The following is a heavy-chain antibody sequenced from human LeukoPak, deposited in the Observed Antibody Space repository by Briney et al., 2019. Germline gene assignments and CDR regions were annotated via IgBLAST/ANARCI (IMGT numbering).Heavy chain of an antibody. J-gene: IGHJ4*02. CDR2: LIPALGMS. CDR1: GGSFSTYA. V-gene: IGHV1-69*04. Sequence: SVKVSCKSSGGSFSTYAVNWVRQAPGQGLEWMGRLIPALGMSHYAQGFQGRVTLTADRSTNTAYMELDRLTSDDTAVYFCARDRGGGFDLAFFDHWGQGTLVTVSS. CDR3: ARDRGGGFDLAFFDH. D-gene: IGHD5-12*01.